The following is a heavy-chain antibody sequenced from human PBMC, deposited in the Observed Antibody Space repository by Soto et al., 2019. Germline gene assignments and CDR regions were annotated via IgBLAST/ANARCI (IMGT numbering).Heavy chain of an antibody. CDR1: GYTFTTFW. D-gene: IGHD2-2*01. CDR3: ARLYCSSSTCDSWFDP. J-gene: IGHJ5*02. Sequence: GESLKISCTGFGYTFTTFWISWVRQMPGRGLEWMGRIDPRDSYTNYSPSSQGHVTISADKSISTAYLQWGSLKASDTAMYYCARLYCSSSTCDSWFDPWGQGTLVTVS. CDR2: IDPRDSYT. V-gene: IGHV5-10-1*01.